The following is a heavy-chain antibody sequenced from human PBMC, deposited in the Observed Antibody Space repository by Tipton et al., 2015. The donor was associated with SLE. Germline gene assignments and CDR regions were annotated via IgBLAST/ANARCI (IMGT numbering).Heavy chain of an antibody. J-gene: IGHJ4*02. V-gene: IGHV4-59*01. D-gene: IGHD3-22*01. Sequence: AHYSPSLMSRVTISVDTSKNQFSLRLTSVTAADTAVYYCAKYYYDSTGYNSXDXWGQGALVTVSS. CDR2: A. CDR3: AKYYYDSTGYNSXDX.